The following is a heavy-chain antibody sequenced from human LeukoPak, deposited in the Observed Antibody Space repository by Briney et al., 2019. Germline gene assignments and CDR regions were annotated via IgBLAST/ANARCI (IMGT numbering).Heavy chain of an antibody. CDR1: GDSVSSSSAA. V-gene: IGHV6-1*01. J-gene: IGHJ4*02. CDR3: AREDYGGKSGTYFDY. D-gene: IGHD4-23*01. CDR2: TYYRSKWYN. Sequence: SQTLSLTCAISGDSVSSSSAAWNWIRQSPPRGLEWLGRTYYRSKWYNDYAVSVRSRITVNPDTSKNQFSLQLNSVTPEDTAVYYCAREDYGGKSGTYFDYWGQGTLVTVSS.